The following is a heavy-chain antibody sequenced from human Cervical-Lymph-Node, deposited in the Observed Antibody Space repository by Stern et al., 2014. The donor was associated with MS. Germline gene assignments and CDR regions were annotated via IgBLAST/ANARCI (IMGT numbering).Heavy chain of an antibody. Sequence: VQLVQSGAEVKKPGSSVKVSRRTSGGTFSDYPISWVRQAPGQGLEWMGGIIPLFGSTDYAQKFQGRVTITADESTTTVYMELSSLRSEDTAVYYCARGAYCGGDCYWGYFDYWGQGTLVTVSS. V-gene: IGHV1-69*01. J-gene: IGHJ4*02. CDR3: ARGAYCGGDCYWGYFDY. CDR2: IIPLFGST. CDR1: GGTFSDYP. D-gene: IGHD2-21*02.